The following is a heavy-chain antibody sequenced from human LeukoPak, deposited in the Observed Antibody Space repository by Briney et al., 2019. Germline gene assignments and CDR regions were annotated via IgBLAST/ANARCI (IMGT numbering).Heavy chain of an antibody. D-gene: IGHD6-19*01. Sequence: GGSLRLSCAASAFTFSNYAMSWVRQAPGRGLEWVSDISAGGSTFYADAVKGRFTISRDNSKTTLYLQMDSLRAEDTAIYYCAKQSDNTGWYVDYWGQGTLVTVSS. CDR2: ISAGGST. V-gene: IGHV3-23*01. CDR3: AKQSDNTGWYVDY. CDR1: AFTFSNYA. J-gene: IGHJ4*02.